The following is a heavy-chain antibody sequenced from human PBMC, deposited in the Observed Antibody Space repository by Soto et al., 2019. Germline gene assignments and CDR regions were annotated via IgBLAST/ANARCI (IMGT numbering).Heavy chain of an antibody. CDR2: IYYSGST. Sequence: SETLSLTCTVSGASISSGGYYWGWIRQHPGKGLEWIGYIYYSGSTYYNPSLKSRVAISVDTSKNQFSLRAEDTAVYYCARDQFSQYCSGGSCYVISYWGQGTLVTVSS. D-gene: IGHD2-15*01. V-gene: IGHV4-31*03. CDR3: ARDQFSQYCSGGSCYVISY. J-gene: IGHJ4*02. CDR1: GASISSGGYY.